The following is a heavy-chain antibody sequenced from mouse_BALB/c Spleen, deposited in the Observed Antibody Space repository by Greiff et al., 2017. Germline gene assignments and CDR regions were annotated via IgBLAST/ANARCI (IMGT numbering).Heavy chain of an antibody. CDR3: AREDSYYSYALDY. CDR2: IWGDGST. V-gene: IGHV2-6-7*01. CDR1: GFSLTGYG. D-gene: IGHD2-12*01. Sequence: VQLQQSGPGLVAPSQSLSITCTASGFSLTGYGVNWVRQPPGKGLEWLGMIWGDGSTDYNSALKSRLSISKDNSKSQVFLRMNSLQTDDTAMYYCAREDSYYSYALDYGGQGTSVTVSS. J-gene: IGHJ4*01.